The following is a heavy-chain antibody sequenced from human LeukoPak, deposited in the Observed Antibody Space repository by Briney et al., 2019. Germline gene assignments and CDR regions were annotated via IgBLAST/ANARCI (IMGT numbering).Heavy chain of an antibody. CDR3: ARVTVATIDY. V-gene: IGHV4-59*01. CDR1: GGSISRYY. CDR2: IFYSGST. Sequence: SETLSLTPTLSGGSISRYYWSWMPQPPGKGVERSGYIFYSGSTNYNPSLKSRVTISVDTSKNQFSLKLSSVTAADTAVYYCARVTVATIDYWGQGTLVTVSS. D-gene: IGHD5-12*01. J-gene: IGHJ4*02.